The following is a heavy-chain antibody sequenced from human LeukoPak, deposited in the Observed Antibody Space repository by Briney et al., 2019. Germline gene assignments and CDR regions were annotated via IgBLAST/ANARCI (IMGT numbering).Heavy chain of an antibody. J-gene: IGHJ5*02. Sequence: SVKVSCKASGGTFSSYAISWVRQAPGQGLEWMGGIIPIFGTANYAQKFQGRVSITTDESTSTAYMELSSLRSEDTAVYYCARDGNQTNWFDPWGQGTLVTVSS. D-gene: IGHD1-26*01. CDR2: IIPIFGTA. CDR1: GGTFSSYA. CDR3: ARDGNQTNWFDP. V-gene: IGHV1-69*05.